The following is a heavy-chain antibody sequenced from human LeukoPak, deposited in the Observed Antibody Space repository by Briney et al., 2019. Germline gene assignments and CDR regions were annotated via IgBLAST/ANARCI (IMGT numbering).Heavy chain of an antibody. J-gene: IGHJ4*02. CDR2: INPSGGST. CDR3: ATGITFGGVIVYDDY. V-gene: IGHV1-46*01. CDR1: GYIFTSYY. D-gene: IGHD3-16*02. Sequence: ASVKVSCKTSGYIFTSYYMHWVRQAPGQGLEWMAMINPSGGSTTYAQKFQGRVTLTRDMSTSTAYMELSSLRSEDTAVYYCATGITFGGVIVYDDYWGQGTLVTVSS.